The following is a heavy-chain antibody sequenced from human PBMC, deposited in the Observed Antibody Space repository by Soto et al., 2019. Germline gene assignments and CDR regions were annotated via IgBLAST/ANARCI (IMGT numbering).Heavy chain of an antibody. CDR1: GFTFSSYA. CDR2: ISGSGGST. Sequence: PGGSLRLSCAASGFTFSSYAMSWVRQAPGKGLEWVSCISGSGGSTYYADSVKGRFTISRDNSKNTLYLQMNSLRAEDTAVYYCAKGWLTVRSWGDYYYYGMDVWGQGTTVTVSS. D-gene: IGHD2-15*01. CDR3: AKGWLTVRSWGDYYYYGMDV. V-gene: IGHV3-23*01. J-gene: IGHJ6*02.